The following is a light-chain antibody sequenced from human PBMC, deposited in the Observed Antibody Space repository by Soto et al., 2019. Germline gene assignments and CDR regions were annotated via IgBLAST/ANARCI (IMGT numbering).Light chain of an antibody. CDR2: DAS. J-gene: IGKJ1*01. CDR1: QSINIW. CDR3: QEYNSWRGEWT. Sequence: DIQMTQSPSTLSASVGDRVTITCRASQSINIWLAWYQQKAGKAPKLLIYDASTLESGVPSRVSGSGSRTGFTLTISSLQPDDFATYYCQEYNSWRGEWTFGQGTKVEIK. V-gene: IGKV1-5*01.